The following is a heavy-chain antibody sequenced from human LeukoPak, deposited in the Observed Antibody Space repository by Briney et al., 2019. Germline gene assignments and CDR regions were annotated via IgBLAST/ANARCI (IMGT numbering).Heavy chain of an antibody. Sequence: ASVKVSCKVSGYTLTELSMHWVRQAPGKGLEWMGGFDPEDGETIYAQKFQGRVTMTEDTSTDTAYMELSSLRSEDTAVYYCATVAYSSSWYGDAFDIWGQGTMVTVSS. V-gene: IGHV1-24*01. CDR3: ATVAYSSSWYGDAFDI. CDR2: FDPEDGET. D-gene: IGHD6-13*01. CDR1: GYTLTELS. J-gene: IGHJ3*02.